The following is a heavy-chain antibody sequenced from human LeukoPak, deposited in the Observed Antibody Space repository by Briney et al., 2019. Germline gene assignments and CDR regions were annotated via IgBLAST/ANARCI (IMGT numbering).Heavy chain of an antibody. D-gene: IGHD1-26*01. Sequence: GASVTVSCKASGYTFTMYYFHWVRQAPGQGLEWMGVINPCYGCTNYAQRFQGRVAMTRDRPPTTVHMDLRSLSSEDTAVYFCAGEQRGGLSGSLVGLFPSYYTYYYMDVWGRGTTDTVSS. V-gene: IGHV1-46*01. J-gene: IGHJ6*03. CDR2: INPCYGCT. CDR3: AGEQRGGLSGSLVGLFPSYYTYYYMDV. CDR1: GYTFTMYY.